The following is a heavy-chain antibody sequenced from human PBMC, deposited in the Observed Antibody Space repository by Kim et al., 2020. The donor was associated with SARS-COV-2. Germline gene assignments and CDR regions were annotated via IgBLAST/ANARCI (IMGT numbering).Heavy chain of an antibody. CDR2: IYYSGST. J-gene: IGHJ4*02. CDR3: ASLRGSGSYYSTAPDY. CDR1: GGSISSSSYC. D-gene: IGHD1-26*01. V-gene: IGHV4-39*01. Sequence: SETLSLTCTVSGGSISSSSYCWGWIRQPPGKGLEWIGSIYYSGSTYYNPSLKSRVTISVDTSKNQFSLKLSSVTAADTAVYYCASLRGSGSYYSTAPDYWGQGTLVTVSS.